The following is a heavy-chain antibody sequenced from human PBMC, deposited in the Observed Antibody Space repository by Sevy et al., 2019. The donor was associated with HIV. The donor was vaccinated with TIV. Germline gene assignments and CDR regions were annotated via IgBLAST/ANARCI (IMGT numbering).Heavy chain of an antibody. J-gene: IGHJ4*02. D-gene: IGHD3-22*01. Sequence: GGSLGLSCAASGFTFSSYAMSWVRQAPGKGLEWVSAISGSGYLPYYTDSVKGRFTISTDNSKNTLYLQINSLRAEDTAVYYCAKEGGGYYYDSSGLFDYWGQGTLVTVSS. V-gene: IGHV3-23*01. CDR1: GFTFSSYA. CDR2: ISGSGYLP. CDR3: AKEGGGYYYDSSGLFDY.